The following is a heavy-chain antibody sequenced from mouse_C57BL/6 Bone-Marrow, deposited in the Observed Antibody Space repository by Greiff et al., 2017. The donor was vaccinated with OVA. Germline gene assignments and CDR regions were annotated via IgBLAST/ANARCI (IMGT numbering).Heavy chain of an antibody. CDR2: IYPGDGDT. J-gene: IGHJ1*03. CDR1: GYAFSSSW. Sequence: QVQLQQSGPELVKPGASVKISCKASGYAFSSSWMNWVKQRPGKGLEWIGRIYPGDGDTNYNGKFKGKATLTADKSSSIAYMQLSSLTSEDSAVYFCARPRPYWYFDVWGTGTTVTVSS. V-gene: IGHV1-82*01. CDR3: ARPRPYWYFDV.